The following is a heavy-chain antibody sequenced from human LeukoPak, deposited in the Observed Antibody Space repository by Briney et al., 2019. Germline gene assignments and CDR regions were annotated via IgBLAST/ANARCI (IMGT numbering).Heavy chain of an antibody. V-gene: IGHV3-21*01. Sequence: GGSLRLSCAASGFTFSDYSMNWVRQAPGKGLEWVSSISSSSTYIYYADPVKGRFTISRDNAKNSLYLQMNSLRAEDTAVYYCARDGDYYDSRGDAFDIWGQGAMVTVAS. D-gene: IGHD3-22*01. J-gene: IGHJ3*02. CDR2: ISSSSTYI. CDR1: GFTFSDYS. CDR3: ARDGDYYDSRGDAFDI.